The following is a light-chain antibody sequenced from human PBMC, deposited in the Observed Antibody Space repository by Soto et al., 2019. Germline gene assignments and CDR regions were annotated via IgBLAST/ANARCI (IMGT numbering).Light chain of an antibody. CDR2: LNNDGSH. CDR1: SGHSSYA. Sequence: QSVLTQSPSASASLGASVTLTCTLSSGHSSYAIAWHQKQPGKGPRYLMDLNNDGSHTKGDGIPDRFSGSSSGADRYLITSSLQSEDEADYCCQTWGTGFQFFGGGTKLTVL. CDR3: QTWGTGFQF. V-gene: IGLV4-69*01. J-gene: IGLJ2*01.